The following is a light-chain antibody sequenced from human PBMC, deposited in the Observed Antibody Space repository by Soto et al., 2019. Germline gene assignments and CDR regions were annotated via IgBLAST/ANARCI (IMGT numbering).Light chain of an antibody. CDR2: RDS. V-gene: IGLV1-47*01. J-gene: IGLJ2*01. Sequence: QSVLTQPPSASGTPGQRVTISCSGSSSNIGSNYVYWYQQLPGTAPKLLICRDSERPSGVPDRFSGSKSGTSASLAISGLRSEDEADYYCAAWDDSLSAVVFGGGTKLTVL. CDR1: SSNIGSNY. CDR3: AAWDDSLSAVV.